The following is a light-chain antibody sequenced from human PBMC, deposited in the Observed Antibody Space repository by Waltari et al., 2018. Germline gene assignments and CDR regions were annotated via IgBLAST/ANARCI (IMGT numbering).Light chain of an antibody. CDR2: EVS. Sequence: QSALTQPASVSGSPGQSITISCTGTSSDVGGYPYVSWYQQHPGKAPKLMIYEVSNRPSGVSNRFSGSKSGNTASLTISGLQTEDEADYSCSSYTTSRPWVFGGGTKVTVL. V-gene: IGLV2-14*01. J-gene: IGLJ3*02. CDR1: SSDVGGYPY. CDR3: SSYTTSRPWV.